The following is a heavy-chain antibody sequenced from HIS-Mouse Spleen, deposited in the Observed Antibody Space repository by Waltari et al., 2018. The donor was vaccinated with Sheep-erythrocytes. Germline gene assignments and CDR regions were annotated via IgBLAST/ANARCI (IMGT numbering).Heavy chain of an antibody. CDR2: ISGSGGST. V-gene: IGHV3-23*01. CDR1: GFPFSSYA. CDR3: AKDLVVITRGAFDI. D-gene: IGHD3-22*01. Sequence: EVQLLESGGGLVQPGGSLSLSCAASGFPFSSYAIRWVRQAPGKGLEWVSAISGSGGSTYYADSVKGRFTISRDNSKNTLYLQMNSLRAEDTAVYYCAKDLVVITRGAFDIWGQGTMVTVSS. J-gene: IGHJ3*02.